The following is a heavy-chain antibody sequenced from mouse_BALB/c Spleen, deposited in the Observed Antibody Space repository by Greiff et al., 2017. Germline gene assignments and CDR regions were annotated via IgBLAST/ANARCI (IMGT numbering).Heavy chain of an antibody. CDR2: IDPENGDT. Sequence: VQLQQSGAELVRSGASVKLSCTASGFNIKDYYMHWVKQRPEQGLEWIGWIDPENGDTEYAPKFQGKATLTADTSASTAYMELRSLTNEDSAVYYGTRGFITTATFDDWGQGTTLTVSS. CDR3: TRGFITTATFDD. CDR1: GFNIKDYY. J-gene: IGHJ2*01. V-gene: IGHV14-4*02. D-gene: IGHD1-2*01.